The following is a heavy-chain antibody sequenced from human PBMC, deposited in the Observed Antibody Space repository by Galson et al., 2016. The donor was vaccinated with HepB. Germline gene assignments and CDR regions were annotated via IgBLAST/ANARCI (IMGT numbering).Heavy chain of an antibody. V-gene: IGHV4-59*02. CDR1: GGSVDNYY. CDR2: IFSTGST. J-gene: IGHJ5*02. CDR3: ARLPKTGAYFDP. D-gene: IGHD3-10*01. Sequence: ETLSLTCTVSGGSVDNYYWSWIRQPPGRELQYIGRIFSTGSTEYNPSLKGRATISVDTSKTQFSLRLTSMTAADTAVYYCARLPKTGAYFDPWGQGTLVTVSS.